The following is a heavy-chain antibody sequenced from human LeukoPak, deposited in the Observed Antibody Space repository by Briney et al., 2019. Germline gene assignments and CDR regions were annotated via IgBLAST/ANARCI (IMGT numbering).Heavy chain of an antibody. J-gene: IGHJ4*02. CDR2: ISGSGGST. D-gene: IGHD5-18*01. CDR1: GFTFSSYA. CDR3: ARDLGGYNYGQEIDY. V-gene: IGHV3-23*01. Sequence: GGSLRLSCAASGFTFSSYAMSWVRQAPGKGLEWVSAISGSGGSTYYADSVKGRFTISRDNSKNTLYLQMNSLRAEDTAVYYCARDLGGYNYGQEIDYWGQETLVTVSS.